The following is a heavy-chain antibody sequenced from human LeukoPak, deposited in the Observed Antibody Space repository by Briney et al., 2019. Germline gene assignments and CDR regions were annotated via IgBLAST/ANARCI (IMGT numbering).Heavy chain of an antibody. CDR2: IYSGGST. J-gene: IGHJ6*02. D-gene: IGHD6-13*01. Sequence: PGGSLRLSCAASGFTLSSNYMKWVRHARGRGGEGVADIYSGGSTLYADSAKGRFTIYRDNSKKTLYLQMTSLRAEDTAVYSCARDNWELAAAGTGSPYYYYGMDVWGQGTTVTVSS. CDR3: ARDNWELAAAGTGSPYYYYGMDV. CDR1: GFTLSSNY. V-gene: IGHV3-66*01.